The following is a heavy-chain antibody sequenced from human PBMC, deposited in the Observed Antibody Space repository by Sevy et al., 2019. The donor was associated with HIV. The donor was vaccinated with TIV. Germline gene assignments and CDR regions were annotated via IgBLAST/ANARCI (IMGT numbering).Heavy chain of an antibody. D-gene: IGHD2-15*01. J-gene: IGHJ6*02. CDR1: GFTFSSYD. V-gene: IGHV3-13*05. CDR2: VGPAGDQ. Sequence: GGSLRLSCVAAGFTFSSYDMHWVRQVTGKGLEWISGVGPAGDQFYPGSVKGRFTISRENAKNSFYLQMNNLRAGDTAVDYCAGVVAYCSGGSCFPGYYYGMDVWGQGTTVTVSS. CDR3: AGVVAYCSGGSCFPGYYYGMDV.